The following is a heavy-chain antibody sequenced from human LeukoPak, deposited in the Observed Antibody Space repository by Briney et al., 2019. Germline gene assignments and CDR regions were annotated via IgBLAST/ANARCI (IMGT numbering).Heavy chain of an antibody. D-gene: IGHD1-26*01. J-gene: IGHJ4*02. CDR1: GFTFSSYA. CDR3: VKGDTTWELPHDY. Sequence: GGSLRLSCAGSGFTFSSYAMSWVRHAPGKGLEWVSAISGSDGSTYYADSVKGRFTISRDKSKNTLYLQMNSLRAEDTAVYYCVKGDTTWELPHDYWGQGTLVTVSS. V-gene: IGHV3-23*01. CDR2: ISGSDGST.